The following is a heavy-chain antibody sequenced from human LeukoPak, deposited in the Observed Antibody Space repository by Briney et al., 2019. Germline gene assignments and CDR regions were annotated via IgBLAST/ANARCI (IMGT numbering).Heavy chain of an antibody. D-gene: IGHD6-19*01. V-gene: IGHV3-30*04. CDR3: ARILDSAWGELGY. CDR2: ISYDGSNK. J-gene: IGHJ4*02. CDR1: KFTFSSYA. Sequence: PGRSLRLSCAASKFTFSSYAMHWVRQAPGKGLEWVAVISYDGSNKYYADSVKGRFTISRDNSKNTLYLQMNSLRAEDTAVYYCARILDSAWGELGYWGQGTLVTVSS.